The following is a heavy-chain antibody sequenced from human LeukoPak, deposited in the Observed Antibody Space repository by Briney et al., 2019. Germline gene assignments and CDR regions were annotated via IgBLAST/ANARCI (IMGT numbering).Heavy chain of an antibody. D-gene: IGHD6-13*01. Sequence: SETLSLTCTVSGGSISSYYWSWIRQPPGKGLEWIGYIHYSGSTNYNPSLRSRVTISVDTSKNQFSLKLSSVTAADTAVYYCARSLLLVGIAAAVNWFDPWGQGTLVTVSS. CDR1: GGSISSYY. CDR2: IHYSGST. V-gene: IGHV4-59*08. CDR3: ARSLLLVGIAAAVNWFDP. J-gene: IGHJ5*02.